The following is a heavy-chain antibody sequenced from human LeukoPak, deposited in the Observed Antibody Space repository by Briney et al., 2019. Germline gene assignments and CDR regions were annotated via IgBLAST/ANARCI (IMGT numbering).Heavy chain of an antibody. CDR2: ISGSGGST. D-gene: IGHD3-10*01. Sequence: GGSLRLSCAASGFTFSSYAMSWVRQAPGKGLEWVSAISGSGGSTYYADSVKGRFTISRDNSKNTLYLQMNSLRAEDTAVYYCAKDTGLLWFGELTLGAFDIWGQGTMVTVSS. V-gene: IGHV3-23*01. J-gene: IGHJ3*02. CDR1: GFTFSSYA. CDR3: AKDTGLLWFGELTLGAFDI.